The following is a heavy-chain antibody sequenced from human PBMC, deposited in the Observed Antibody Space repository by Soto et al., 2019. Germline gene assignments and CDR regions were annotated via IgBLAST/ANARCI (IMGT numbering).Heavy chain of an antibody. V-gene: IGHV1-69*01. CDR2: IIPIFGTA. J-gene: IGHJ4*02. CDR1: GGSFNRHT. Sequence: QVQLVQSGAEVRKPGSSVRVSCKASGGSFNRHTISWVRQAPGQGLEWMGGIIPIFGTANHAQTFQGRVTIIADESTSTVDMELSSLRSDDTAIYYCARGWGYDSTDYYYAYWGQGTLVIVSS. CDR3: ARGWGYDSTDYYYAY. D-gene: IGHD3-22*01.